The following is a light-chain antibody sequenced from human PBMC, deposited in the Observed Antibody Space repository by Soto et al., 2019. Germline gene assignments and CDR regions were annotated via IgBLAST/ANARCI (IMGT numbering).Light chain of an antibody. Sequence: DFVMTQAPDSLAVSLGERATINCKSSQSVLYNSNNKNHLGWFQQKPGHPPKLLIYGASFRPSGVPDRFSGSGSGTDFTLTISSLQAEDVAVYYCQTYYRVPLTFGGGTKVELK. J-gene: IGKJ4*01. CDR3: QTYYRVPLT. CDR1: QSVLYNSNNKNH. CDR2: GAS. V-gene: IGKV4-1*01.